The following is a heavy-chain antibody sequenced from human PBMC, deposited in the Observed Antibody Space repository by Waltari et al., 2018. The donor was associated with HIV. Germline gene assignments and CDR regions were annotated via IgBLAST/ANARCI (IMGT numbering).Heavy chain of an antibody. V-gene: IGHV3-48*02. CDR3: ARERATTPYYGMDV. Sequence: EVQLVESGGGLVQPGGSLRLSCAASGFTFSSYSMHWVRQAPGKGVEWVSYISSSSSTIYYADSVKGRFTISRDNAKNSLYLQMNSLRDEDTAVYYCARERATTPYYGMDVWGQGTTVTVSS. CDR1: GFTFSSYS. CDR2: ISSSSSTI. D-gene: IGHD2-15*01. J-gene: IGHJ6*02.